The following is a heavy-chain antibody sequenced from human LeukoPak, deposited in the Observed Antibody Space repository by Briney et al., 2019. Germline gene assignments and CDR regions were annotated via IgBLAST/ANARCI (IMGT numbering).Heavy chain of an antibody. J-gene: IGHJ5*02. CDR3: AKGYYDSSEGWFDP. D-gene: IGHD3-22*01. CDR2: IYSSGSN. CDR1: GGAILPFY. V-gene: IGHV4-4*07. Sequence: SETLSLTCSVSGGAILPFYWNWIRQPAAKGLGWIGRIYSSGSNKYNPPLKSGVTIPVDTSKHQFSLKLTSVTSADTAVYYCAKGYYDSSEGWFDPWGQGTLVTVSS.